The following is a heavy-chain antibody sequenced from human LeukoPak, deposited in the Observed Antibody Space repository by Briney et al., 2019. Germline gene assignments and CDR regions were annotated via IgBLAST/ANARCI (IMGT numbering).Heavy chain of an antibody. CDR2: TSYNGST. J-gene: IGHJ4*02. D-gene: IGHD6-19*01. V-gene: IGHV1-18*04. CDR3: ARHSGSGWQALGY. Sequence: ASVKVSCKASGYTFSNYGISWVRQAPGLGLEWMGWTSYNGSTNYAKKFQDRVTMTTDTSTTTAYMELRSLESDDTAVYYCARHSGSGWQALGYWGQGTLVTVSS. CDR1: GYTFSNYG.